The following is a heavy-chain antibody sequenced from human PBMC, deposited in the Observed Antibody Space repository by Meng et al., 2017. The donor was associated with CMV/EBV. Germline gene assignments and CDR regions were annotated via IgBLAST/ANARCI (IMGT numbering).Heavy chain of an antibody. J-gene: IGHJ6*02. CDR3: AGGGVRFLEWLFPGGDYYYGMDV. D-gene: IGHD3-3*01. CDR2: INHSGST. CDR1: GGSFSGYY. Sequence: GSLRLSCAVYGGSFSGYYWSWIRQPPGKGLEWIGEINHSGSTNYNPSLKSRVTISVDTSKNQFSLKLSSVTAADTAVYYCAGGGVRFLEWLFPGGDYYYGMDVWGQGTTVTVSS. V-gene: IGHV4-34*01.